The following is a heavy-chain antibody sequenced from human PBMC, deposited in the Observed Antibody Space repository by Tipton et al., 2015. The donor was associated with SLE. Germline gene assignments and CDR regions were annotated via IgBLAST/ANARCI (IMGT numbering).Heavy chain of an antibody. V-gene: IGHV4-38-2*02. CDR2: VYDSGTT. CDR3: ARDPATAETRNYYDY. D-gene: IGHD1-7*01. J-gene: IGHJ4*02. Sequence: TLSLTCSVYGDSLSGQYWGWIRQPPGKGLEWIGSVYDSGTTHYNPSLKSRVTMSVDKSKNQFSLKLTSVTAADTAVYYCARDPATAETRNYYDYWGQGTLVTVSS. CDR1: GDSLSGQY.